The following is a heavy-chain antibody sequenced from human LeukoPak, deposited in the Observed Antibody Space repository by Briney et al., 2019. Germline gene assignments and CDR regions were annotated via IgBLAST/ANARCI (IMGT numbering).Heavy chain of an antibody. V-gene: IGHV3-23*01. CDR3: AKDLKYSSSWYLTDP. CDR2: ISGRGGST. D-gene: IGHD6-13*01. Sequence: GGSLRLSCAACGFTFSSYAMSWGRQAPGKGREGVSAISGRGGSTYYADSVKGRFTISRDNSKNTLYLQMNSLRAEDTAVYYCAKDLKYSSSWYLTDPWGQGTLVTVSS. J-gene: IGHJ5*02. CDR1: GFTFSSYA.